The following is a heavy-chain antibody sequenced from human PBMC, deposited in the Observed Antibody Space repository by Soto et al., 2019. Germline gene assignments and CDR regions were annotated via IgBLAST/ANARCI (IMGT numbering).Heavy chain of an antibody. Sequence: SETLSLTCTVSGGSVSSGSYYWSWIRQPPGKGLEWIGYIYYSGSTNYNPSLKSRVTISVDTSKNQFSLKLSSVTAADTAVYYCAREGALWAGKVDNWFDPWGQGTLVTVSS. V-gene: IGHV4-61*01. D-gene: IGHD3-16*01. J-gene: IGHJ5*02. CDR2: IYYSGST. CDR3: AREGALWAGKVDNWFDP. CDR1: GGSVSSGSYY.